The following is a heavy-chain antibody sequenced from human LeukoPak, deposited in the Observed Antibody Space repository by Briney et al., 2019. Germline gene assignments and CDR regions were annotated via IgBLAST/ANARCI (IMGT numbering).Heavy chain of an antibody. CDR2: MNPNSGNT. V-gene: IGHV1-8*02. CDR1: GYTFKNYD. CDR3: ARATPGGLHGYSFDY. Sequence: ASVKVSCKASGYTFKNYDINWVRQATGQGLEWMGWMNPNSGNTGFAQKFQDRVSMTRDTSINTAYMELTSLRSGDTAVYYCARATPGGLHGYSFDYWGQGTVVTV. J-gene: IGHJ4*02. D-gene: IGHD5-24*01.